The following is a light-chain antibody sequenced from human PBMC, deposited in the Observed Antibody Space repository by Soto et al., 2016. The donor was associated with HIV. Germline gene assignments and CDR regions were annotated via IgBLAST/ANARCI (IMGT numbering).Light chain of an antibody. V-gene: IGLV3-1*01. J-gene: IGLJ1*01. CDR3: QAWDSSNQGV. CDR2: QDS. Sequence: SYELTQPPSVSVSPGQTASITCSGDKLGDKYACWYQQKPGQSPVLVIYQDSKRPSGIPERFSGFNSGNTATLTISGTQAMDEADYYCQAWDSSNQGVFGTGTKVTVL. CDR1: KLGDKY.